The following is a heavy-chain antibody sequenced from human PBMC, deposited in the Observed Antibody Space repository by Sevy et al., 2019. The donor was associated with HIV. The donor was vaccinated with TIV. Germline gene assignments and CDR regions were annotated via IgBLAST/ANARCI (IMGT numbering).Heavy chain of an antibody. Sequence: GGSLRLSCEASGFTFSPYWMTWVRQAPGKGLEWVSNIRPAGSDKYYVDSVKGRFTISRDNAKNSLYLQMNSLRADDTAMYYGARGVGLDRWGQGALVTVSS. CDR3: ARGVGLDR. J-gene: IGHJ5*02. V-gene: IGHV3-7*01. CDR1: GFTFSPYW. D-gene: IGHD1-26*01. CDR2: IRPAGSDK.